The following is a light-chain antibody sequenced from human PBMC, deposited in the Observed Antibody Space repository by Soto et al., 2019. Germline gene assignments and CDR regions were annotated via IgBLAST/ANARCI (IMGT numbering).Light chain of an antibody. CDR2: EGS. CDR3: CSYAGSSTFYYV. J-gene: IGLJ1*01. CDR1: SSDVGSYNL. Sequence: QSVLTQPASVSGSPGQSITISCTGTSSDVGSYNLVSWYQQHPGKAPKLMIYEGSKRPSGVPNRFSGSKSGNTASLTISGLQAEDEADYYCCSYAGSSTFYYVFGTGTKVTVL. V-gene: IGLV2-23*03.